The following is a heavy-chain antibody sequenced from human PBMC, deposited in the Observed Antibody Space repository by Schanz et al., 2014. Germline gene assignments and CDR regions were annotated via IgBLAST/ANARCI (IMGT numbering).Heavy chain of an antibody. CDR2: IWNNGVTK. V-gene: IGHV3-33*08. Sequence: VQLVESGGGLVQPGGSLRLSCAASGFSLNTYGIHWFRQPAGKGLEWVAVIWNNGVTKYYADSVRGRFTISRDRFQNTLYLRMSSLRAEDTAVYYCARPRFDYGEVDYWGQGTLXTVSS. CDR3: ARPRFDYGEVDY. D-gene: IGHD4-17*01. CDR1: GFSLNTYG. J-gene: IGHJ4*02.